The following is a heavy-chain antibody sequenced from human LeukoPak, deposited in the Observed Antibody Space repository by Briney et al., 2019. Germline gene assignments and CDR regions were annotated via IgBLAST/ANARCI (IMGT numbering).Heavy chain of an antibody. D-gene: IGHD3-10*01. V-gene: IGHV3-21*01. CDR2: ISTTTYT. Sequence: GGSLRLSCAASGFTFSSYSMHWVRQAPGKELEWVSSISTTTYTYYADSVKGRFTISRDNAKNSLYLQMNSLRAEDTGVYYCARGNYFDYWGQGTLVTVSS. J-gene: IGHJ4*02. CDR3: ARGNYFDY. CDR1: GFTFSSYS.